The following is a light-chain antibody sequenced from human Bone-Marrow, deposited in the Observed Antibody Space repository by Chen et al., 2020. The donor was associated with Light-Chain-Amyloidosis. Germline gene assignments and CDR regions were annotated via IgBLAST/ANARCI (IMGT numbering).Light chain of an antibody. CDR2: EVT. CDR1: ISDVGGDNH. CDR3: SSYTITNTLV. Sequence: HSALTQPASVSGSPGHAITISCTGTISDVGGDNHVSWYQQHPDKAPKLMIYEVTNRPSWVPDRFSGSKSDNTASLTISGLQTEDEADYFCSSYTITNTLVFGSGTRVTVL. J-gene: IGLJ1*01. V-gene: IGLV2-14*01.